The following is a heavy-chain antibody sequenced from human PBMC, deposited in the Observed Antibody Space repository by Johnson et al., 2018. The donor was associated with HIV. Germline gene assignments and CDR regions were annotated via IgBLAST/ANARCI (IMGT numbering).Heavy chain of an antibody. CDR2: ISYDGSNK. V-gene: IGHV3-30-3*01. Sequence: QVQLVESGGGLVQPGRSLRLSCAASGFTFSSYVIHWVRQAPGKGLEWVAFISYDGSNKYYADSVKGRFTISRDNSKNTLYLQMNSLRAEDTAVYYCARDRRVGAMALDAFDIWGQGTMVTVSS. J-gene: IGHJ3*02. CDR3: ARDRRVGAMALDAFDI. D-gene: IGHD1-26*01. CDR1: GFTFSSYV.